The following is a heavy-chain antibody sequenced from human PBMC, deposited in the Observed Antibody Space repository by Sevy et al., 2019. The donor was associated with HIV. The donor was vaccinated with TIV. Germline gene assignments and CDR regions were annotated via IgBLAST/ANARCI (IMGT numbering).Heavy chain of an antibody. CDR3: ARAPPVRSGDDSLNWFDP. CDR1: GGSISAYY. CDR2: IYYTGST. V-gene: IGHV4-59*01. D-gene: IGHD5-12*01. Sequence: SETLSLTCTVFGGSISAYYWSWIRQSPGKGLEYIGYIYYTGSTYYNPSLKSRVTISIDTSKNQFSLRLTSVPAADTAMYYCARAPPVRSGDDSLNWFDPWGQGTLVTVSS. J-gene: IGHJ5*02.